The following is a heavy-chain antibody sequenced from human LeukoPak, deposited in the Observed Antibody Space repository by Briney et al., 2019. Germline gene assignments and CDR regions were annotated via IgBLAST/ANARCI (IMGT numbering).Heavy chain of an antibody. CDR2: IYSGGST. CDR1: GFTVSSNY. CDR3: ARVGDYGDSPYYYGMDV. Sequence: GGSLRLSCAASGFTVSSNYMSWVRQAPGKGLEWVSVIYSGGSTYYADSVKGRFTISRDNSKNTLYLQVNSLRAEDTAVYYCARVGDYGDSPYYYGMDVWGQGTTVTVSS. D-gene: IGHD4-17*01. V-gene: IGHV3-66*01. J-gene: IGHJ6*02.